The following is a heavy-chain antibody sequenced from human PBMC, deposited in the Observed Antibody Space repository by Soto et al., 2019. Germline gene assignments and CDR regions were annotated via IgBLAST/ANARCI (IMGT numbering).Heavy chain of an antibody. V-gene: IGHV3-23*01. CDR3: AKDRVGGTFYTPLGF. J-gene: IGHJ4*02. CDR2: ISSSGGST. D-gene: IGHD1-7*01. CDR1: GFTFSSYA. Sequence: PGGSLSLSCAASGFTFSSYAMSWVRQAPGKGLEWVSAISSSGGSTFYADSVKGRFTISRDNSKNTLSLHLNTLKPEDTAVYHCAKDRVGGTFYTPLGFWGQGTLVTVSS.